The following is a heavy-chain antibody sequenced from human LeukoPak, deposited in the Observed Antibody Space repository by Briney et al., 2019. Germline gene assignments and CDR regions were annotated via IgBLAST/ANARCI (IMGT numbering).Heavy chain of an antibody. Sequence: PSETLSLTCTVSGGSISSSSYYWGWIRQPPGKGLEWIGSIYYSGSTYYNPSLKSRVTISVDTSKNQFSLKLSSVTAADTAVYYCARGPEYSSSWYWFDPWGQGTLVTVSS. J-gene: IGHJ5*02. CDR2: IYYSGST. D-gene: IGHD6-13*01. CDR3: ARGPEYSSSWYWFDP. CDR1: GGSISSSSYY. V-gene: IGHV4-39*01.